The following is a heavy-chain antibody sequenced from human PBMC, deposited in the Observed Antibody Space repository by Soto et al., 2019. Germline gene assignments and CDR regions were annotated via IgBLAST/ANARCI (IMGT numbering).Heavy chain of an antibody. V-gene: IGHV3-21*01. CDR3: ARATIFGVVTLDY. CDR2: ISSSSSYI. D-gene: IGHD3-3*01. J-gene: IGHJ4*02. CDR1: GFTFSSYS. Sequence: EVQLVESGGGLVKPGGSLRLSCAASGFTFSSYSMNWVRQAPGKGLEWVSSISSSSSYIYYEDSVKGRFTISRDNAKNSLYLQMNSLRAEDTAVYYCARATIFGVVTLDYWGQGTLVTVSS.